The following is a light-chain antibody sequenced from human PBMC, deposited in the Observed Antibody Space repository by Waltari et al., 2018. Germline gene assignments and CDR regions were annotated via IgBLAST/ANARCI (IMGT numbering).Light chain of an antibody. V-gene: IGLV2-23*01. CDR1: SSDVGNYNA. J-gene: IGLJ1*01. CDR2: EGS. Sequence: HSALTQPASVSGSPGQSITISCTGASSDVGNYNAVSWYQQYPGKAPKLIIYEGSKRPPGVSNRCSRSKSGNTGSLTISGLQVEDEADYYCCSFAGSNTYVLGTGTKVSVL. CDR3: CSFAGSNTYV.